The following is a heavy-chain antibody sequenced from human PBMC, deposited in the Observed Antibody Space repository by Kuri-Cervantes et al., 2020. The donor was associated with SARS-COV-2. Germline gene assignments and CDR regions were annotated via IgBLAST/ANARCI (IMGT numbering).Heavy chain of an antibody. CDR3: ASHVGERRGGFSAFVI. J-gene: IGHJ3*02. Sequence: ASVKVSCKASGYTFTSYYMHWVRQAPGQGLEWMGIINPSGGSTSYAQKFQGRVTMTRDTSTSTVYMELSSLRSEDTAVYYCASHVGERRGGFSAFVIWGQGTMVTVSS. V-gene: IGHV1-46*01. CDR1: GYTFTSYY. CDR2: INPSGGST. D-gene: IGHD3-10*02.